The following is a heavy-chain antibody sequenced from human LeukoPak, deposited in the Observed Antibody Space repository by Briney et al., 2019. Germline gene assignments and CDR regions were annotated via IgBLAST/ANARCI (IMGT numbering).Heavy chain of an antibody. CDR3: ATVTYYYDSSGYYQNDAFDI. Sequence: PSETLSLTCTVSGGSISSSSYYWGWIRQPPGKGLEWIGSIYYSGSTYYNPSLKSRVTISVDTSKNQFSLKLSSVTAADTAVYYCATVTYYYDSSGYYQNDAFDIWGQGTMVTVSS. CDR2: IYYSGST. J-gene: IGHJ3*02. V-gene: IGHV4-39*07. D-gene: IGHD3-22*01. CDR1: GGSISSSSYY.